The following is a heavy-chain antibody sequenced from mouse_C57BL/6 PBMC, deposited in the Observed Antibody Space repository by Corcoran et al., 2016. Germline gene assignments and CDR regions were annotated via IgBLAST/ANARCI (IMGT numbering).Heavy chain of an antibody. J-gene: IGHJ2*01. CDR3: ARRDDEGGRYFDY. D-gene: IGHD2-12*01. V-gene: IGHV8-12*01. Sequence: QVTLKESGPGILQSSQTLSLTCSFSGFSLSTSGMGVSWIRQPSGKGLEWLAHIYWDDDKRYNPSLKSRLTISKDTSRNQVFLKITSVDTADTATYYCARRDDEGGRYFDYWGQGTTLTVSS. CDR2: IYWDDDK. CDR1: GFSLSTSGMG.